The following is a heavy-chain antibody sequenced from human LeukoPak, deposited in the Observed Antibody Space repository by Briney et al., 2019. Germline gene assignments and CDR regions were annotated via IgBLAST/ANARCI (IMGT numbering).Heavy chain of an antibody. Sequence: PGGSLRLSCAASGFPFSSYWMTWVRQAPGKRPEWVANIKQDGNEQYYVDSVKGRFTISRDNAKNLLYLQMNSLRAEDTAVYYCARGGFLEWSASYYYYYYGMDVWGQGTTVTVSS. V-gene: IGHV3-7*04. J-gene: IGHJ6*02. D-gene: IGHD3-3*01. CDR2: IKQDGNEQ. CDR3: ARGGFLEWSASYYYYYYGMDV. CDR1: GFPFSSYW.